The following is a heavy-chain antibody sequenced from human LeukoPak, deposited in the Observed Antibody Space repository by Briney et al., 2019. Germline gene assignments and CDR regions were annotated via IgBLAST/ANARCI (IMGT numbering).Heavy chain of an antibody. CDR1: GFTSGKYW. Sequence: GGSLRLSCVASGFTSGKYWMSWVRQAPGKGLEWVANIKLDGSEKNYVDSVKGRFNISRDNTKNSLYLQMNSLRVEDTAVFYCARDQYDTWSRRGNFDSWGQGTLVIVSS. D-gene: IGHD3-3*01. V-gene: IGHV3-7*03. CDR2: IKLDGSEK. CDR3: ARDQYDTWSRRGNFDS. J-gene: IGHJ4*02.